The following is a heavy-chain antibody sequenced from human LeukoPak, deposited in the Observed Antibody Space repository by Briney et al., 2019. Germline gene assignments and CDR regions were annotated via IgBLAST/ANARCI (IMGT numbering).Heavy chain of an antibody. J-gene: IGHJ4*02. Sequence: SVKVSCKASGGTFSSYAISWVRQAPGQGLEWMGRIIPILGIANYAQKFQGRVTITADKSTSTAYMELSSLRSEDTAVYYCAREDLYTSGSFDYWGQGTLVTVSS. CDR2: IIPILGIA. D-gene: IGHD6-19*01. V-gene: IGHV1-69*04. CDR3: AREDLYTSGSFDY. CDR1: GGTFSSYA.